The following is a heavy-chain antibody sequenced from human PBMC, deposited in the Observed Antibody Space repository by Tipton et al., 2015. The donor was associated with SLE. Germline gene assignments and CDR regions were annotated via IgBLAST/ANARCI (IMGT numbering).Heavy chain of an antibody. V-gene: IGHV4-59*01. J-gene: IGHJ6*02. CDR1: GGSISSYY. D-gene: IGHD3-16*02. CDR3: ARDGYDYIWGSYRYHYYYGMDV. Sequence: TLSLTCTVSGGSISSYYWSWIRQPPGKGLEWIGYNYYSGSTNYNPSRKSRVTISVETSKNQFSLKLSSVTAADTAVYYCARDGYDYIWGSYRYHYYYGMDVWGQGTTVTVSS. CDR2: NYYSGST.